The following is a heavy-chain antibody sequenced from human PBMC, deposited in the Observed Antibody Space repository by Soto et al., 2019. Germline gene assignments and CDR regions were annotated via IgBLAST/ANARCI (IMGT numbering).Heavy chain of an antibody. CDR3: AIRSIVVVPALYATDY. V-gene: IGHV3-23*01. Sequence: GGSLRLSCAASGFTFSSYAMSWVRQAPGKGLEWVSAISGSGGSTYYADSVKGRFTISRDNSKNTLYLQMNSLRAEDTAVYYCAIRSIVVVPALYATDYWGQGTLVTVSS. D-gene: IGHD2-2*01. J-gene: IGHJ4*02. CDR2: ISGSGGST. CDR1: GFTFSSYA.